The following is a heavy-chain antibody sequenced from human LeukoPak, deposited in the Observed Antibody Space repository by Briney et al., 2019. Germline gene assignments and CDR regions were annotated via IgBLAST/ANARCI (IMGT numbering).Heavy chain of an antibody. CDR3: AREGPYSDSSRSRFDC. V-gene: IGHV1-2*02. CDR2: INPNSGGT. J-gene: IGHJ4*02. Sequence: ASVKVSCKASGYTFTGYYMHWVRQAPGQGLEWMGWINPNSGGTNYAQKFQGRVTMTRDTSTSTVYMELSSLRSEDTAVYYCAREGPYSDSSRSRFDCWGQGTLVTVSS. CDR1: GYTFTGYY. D-gene: IGHD6-6*01.